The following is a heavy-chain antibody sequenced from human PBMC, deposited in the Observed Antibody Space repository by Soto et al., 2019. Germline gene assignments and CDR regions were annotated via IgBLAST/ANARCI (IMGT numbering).Heavy chain of an antibody. D-gene: IGHD3-10*01. CDR3: ATGGSKRVRGAIVEVFHLEF. V-gene: IGHV3-53*02. CDR2: IHTGGKT. CDR1: GLTVTRNY. J-gene: IGHJ4*02. Sequence: ELQLVESGGGLIQPGGSLRLSCAASGLTVTRNYMTWVRLAPGKGLECVSTIHTGGKTFYTDSVKGRFTVSRDAYKNTVDLQMNTLSVEDTALYYCATGGSKRVRGAIVEVFHLEFWGRGTVVTVSS.